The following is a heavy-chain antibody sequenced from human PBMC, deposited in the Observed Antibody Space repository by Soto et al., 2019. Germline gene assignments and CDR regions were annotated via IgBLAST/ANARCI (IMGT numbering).Heavy chain of an antibody. V-gene: IGHV4-59*01. CDR2: IYYSGST. CDR1: GGSISSYY. D-gene: IGHD3-3*01. CDR3: ERATIFGVPNFDY. Sequence: SETLSLTCTVSGGSISSYYWSWIRQPPGKGLEWIGYIYYSGSTNYNPSLKSRVTISVDTSKNQLSMQLSSVTAAETAVYYCERATIFGVPNFDYWGQGTLVTVSA. J-gene: IGHJ4*02.